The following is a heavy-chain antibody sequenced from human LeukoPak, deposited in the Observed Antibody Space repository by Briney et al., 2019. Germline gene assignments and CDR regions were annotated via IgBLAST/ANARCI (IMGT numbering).Heavy chain of an antibody. J-gene: IGHJ4*02. Sequence: SGTLSLTCGVSGGSIXXXXXXRGVRQPPGXGXXXXGSIYYSGTTYYNPSLKSRVTISVHTSKNKLSLKMSSVTAADTAVYYCARRVIAAAGRFDYWGQGTLVTVSS. CDR2: IYYSGTT. V-gene: IGHV4-39*01. CDR1: GGSIXXXXXX. D-gene: IGHD6-13*01. CDR3: ARRVIAAAGRFDY.